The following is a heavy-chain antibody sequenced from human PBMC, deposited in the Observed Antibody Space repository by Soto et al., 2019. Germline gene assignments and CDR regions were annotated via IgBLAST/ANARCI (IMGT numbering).Heavy chain of an antibody. Sequence: QVQLVQSGAEVKKPGASVKVSCKASGYTFISFGLNWVRQAPGQGLEWVGWISTYSGDTKYAQKFQGRVTMSTDTSTSTAYMELRSLKSDDSAIYYCARAPGIAARIDYWGLGTLVTVSS. CDR1: GYTFISFG. D-gene: IGHD6-6*01. V-gene: IGHV1-18*04. CDR3: ARAPGIAARIDY. J-gene: IGHJ4*02. CDR2: ISTYSGDT.